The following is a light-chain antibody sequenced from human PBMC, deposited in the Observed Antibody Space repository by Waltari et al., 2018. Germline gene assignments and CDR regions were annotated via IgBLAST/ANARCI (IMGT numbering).Light chain of an antibody. CDR1: QSVRNN. Sequence: EIVMPQSPATLSVSPGERATLSCRASQSVRNNLVWYQQKPGQAPRLLIYGASTRVTGIPARCSGSGSGTEFTLTISSLQSEDFAVYYCQQYNNWPPWTFGQGTKVEIK. V-gene: IGKV3-15*01. CDR3: QQYNNWPPWT. CDR2: GAS. J-gene: IGKJ1*01.